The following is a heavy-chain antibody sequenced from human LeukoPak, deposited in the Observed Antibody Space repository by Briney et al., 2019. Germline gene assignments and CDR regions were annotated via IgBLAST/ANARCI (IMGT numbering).Heavy chain of an antibody. CDR1: GFTFSSYS. CDR2: INHSGNVN. J-gene: IGHJ6*02. V-gene: IGHV3-7*03. Sequence: GGSLRLSCAASGFTFSSYSMNWVRQAPGKGLEWVASINHSGNVNYYVDSVKGRFTISRDNAKNSLYLQMSNLRAEDTAVYFCARGGGLDVWGQGATVTVSS. CDR3: ARGGGLDV. D-gene: IGHD3-16*01.